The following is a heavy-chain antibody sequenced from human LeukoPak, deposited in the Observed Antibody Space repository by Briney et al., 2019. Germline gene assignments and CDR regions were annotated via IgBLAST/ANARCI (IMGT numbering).Heavy chain of an antibody. Sequence: ASVKVSCKASGGTFSSYAISWVRQAPGQGLEWMGGIIPIFGTANYAQKFQGRVTITADKSTSTAYMELSSLRSEDTAVYYCARGELLWFGELLYSPFDYWGQGTLVTVSS. CDR3: ARGELLWFGELLYSPFDY. V-gene: IGHV1-69*06. CDR1: GGTFSSYA. CDR2: IIPIFGTA. J-gene: IGHJ4*02. D-gene: IGHD3-10*01.